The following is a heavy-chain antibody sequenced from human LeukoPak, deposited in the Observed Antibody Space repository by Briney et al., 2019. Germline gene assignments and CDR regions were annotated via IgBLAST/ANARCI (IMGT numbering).Heavy chain of an antibody. J-gene: IGHJ6*02. D-gene: IGHD6-19*01. Sequence: ASVKVSCKASGGTFSSYAISWVRQAPGQGLEWMGGIIPIFGTANYAQKFQGRVTITADESTSTAYMELSSLRSEDTAVYYCARNSQWLRVYYYGMDVWGQGTTVTVSS. CDR2: IIPIFGTA. V-gene: IGHV1-69*01. CDR3: ARNSQWLRVYYYGMDV. CDR1: GGTFSSYA.